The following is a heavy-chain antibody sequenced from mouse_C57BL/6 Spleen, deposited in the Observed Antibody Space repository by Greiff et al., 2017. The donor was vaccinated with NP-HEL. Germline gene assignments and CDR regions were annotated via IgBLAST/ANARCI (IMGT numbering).Heavy chain of an antibody. CDR2: ISSGGSYT. D-gene: IGHD2-4*01. CDR1: GFTFSSYG. Sequence: EVKLMESGGDLVKPGGSLKLSCAASGFTFSSYGMSWVRQTPDKRLEWVATISSGGSYTYYPDSVKGRFTISRDNAKNTLYLQMSSLTSEDTAMYYCARFYEYGDWYFDVWGTGTTGTVSS. J-gene: IGHJ1*03. CDR3: ARFYEYGDWYFDV. V-gene: IGHV5-6*01.